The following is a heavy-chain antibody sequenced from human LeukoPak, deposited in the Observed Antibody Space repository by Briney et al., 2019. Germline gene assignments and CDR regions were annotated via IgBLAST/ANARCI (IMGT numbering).Heavy chain of an antibody. D-gene: IGHD3-10*01. J-gene: IGHJ4*02. V-gene: IGHV3-48*01. Sequence: GGSLRLSCAASGFTFSTYWMTWVRQAPGKGLEWVSYISSSSSTIYYADSVKGRFTISRDNAKNSLYLQMNSLRAEDTAVYYCARDRAPRIYYGFNDYWGQGTLVTVSS. CDR1: GFTFSTYW. CDR3: ARDRAPRIYYGFNDY. CDR2: ISSSSSTI.